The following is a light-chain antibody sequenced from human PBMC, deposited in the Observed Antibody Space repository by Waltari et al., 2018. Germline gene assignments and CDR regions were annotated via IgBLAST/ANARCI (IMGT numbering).Light chain of an antibody. J-gene: IGLJ3*02. CDR1: RSNIGSNY. CDR2: KNK. V-gene: IGLV1-47*01. Sequence: QSVLTQQPSASGTPGQKVTISCNGRRSNIGSNYVYWYQQFPGTAPKLLIFKNKQRPSGVPDRFSDSKSGTSASLAINGLRSEDEADYYCAAWDDSLSGLVLGGGTKVTVL. CDR3: AAWDDSLSGLV.